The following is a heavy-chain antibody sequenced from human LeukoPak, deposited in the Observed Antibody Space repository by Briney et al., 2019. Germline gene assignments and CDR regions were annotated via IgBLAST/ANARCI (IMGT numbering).Heavy chain of an antibody. Sequence: ASVKVSCKASGYTFTGYYMHWVRQAPGQGLEWMGWINPNSGGTNYAQKFQGRVTMTRDTSISTAYMELSRLRSDDTAVYYCAREGYSSSFLPWDYWGQGTLVTVSS. D-gene: IGHD6-6*01. CDR1: GYTFTGYY. CDR2: INPNSGGT. V-gene: IGHV1-2*02. J-gene: IGHJ4*02. CDR3: AREGYSSSFLPWDY.